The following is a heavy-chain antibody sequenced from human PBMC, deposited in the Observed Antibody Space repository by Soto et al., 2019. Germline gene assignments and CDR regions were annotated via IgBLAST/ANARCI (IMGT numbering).Heavy chain of an antibody. CDR3: ARDHSNLGFDS. Sequence: VQLVESGGGLVKPGGSLRLSCAASGFTLSDYYMTWIRQAPGKGLEWVSYISNSGSTIYYADSVKGRFTISRDNAKNSLYLQMNSLRADDTAVSYCARDHSNLGFDSWGQGTLVTVSS. V-gene: IGHV3-11*01. J-gene: IGHJ5*01. CDR2: ISNSGSTI. D-gene: IGHD4-4*01. CDR1: GFTLSDYY.